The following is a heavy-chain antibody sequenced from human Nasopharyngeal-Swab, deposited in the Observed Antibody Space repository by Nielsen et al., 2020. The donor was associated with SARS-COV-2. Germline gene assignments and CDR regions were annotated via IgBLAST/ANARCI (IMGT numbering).Heavy chain of an antibody. J-gene: IGHJ6*03. CDR2: ISGSGSYV. Sequence: GESLKISCAGSGFTFNSYSVIWVRQVPGEGLEWVSSISGSGSYVYYADSVKGRFTISKDSAKNSLYLQMNSLRAEDTAVYFCARIAGRGSIYYYYMDVWGTGTTVTVSS. CDR1: GFTFNSYS. V-gene: IGHV3-21*01. D-gene: IGHD1-26*01. CDR3: ARIAGRGSIYYYYMDV.